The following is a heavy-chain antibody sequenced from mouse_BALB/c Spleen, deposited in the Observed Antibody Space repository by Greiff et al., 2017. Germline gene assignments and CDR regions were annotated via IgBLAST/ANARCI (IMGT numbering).Heavy chain of an antibody. CDR1: GFTFSSFG. V-gene: IGHV5-17*02. D-gene: IGHD1-1*01. CDR3: ARSYGSSIYAMDY. Sequence: EVKLVESGGGLVQPGGSRKLSCAASGFTFSSFGMHWVRQAPEKGLEWVAYISSGSSTIYYADTVKGRFTISRDNPKNTLFLQMTSLRSEDTAMYYCARSYGSSIYAMDYWGQGTSVTVSS. J-gene: IGHJ4*01. CDR2: ISSGSSTI.